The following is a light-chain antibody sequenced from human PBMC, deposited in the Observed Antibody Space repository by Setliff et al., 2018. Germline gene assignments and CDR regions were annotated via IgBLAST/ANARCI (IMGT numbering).Light chain of an antibody. CDR2: DVS. Sequence: QSVLTQPRSVSGSPGQSVTISCTGTSSDVGGYKYVSWYQQHPGKAPKLMIYDVSKRPSGVPDRFSGSKSGNTASLTISGLQAEDEADYYCCSYAGSYTSLYVFGTGDQVTVL. J-gene: IGLJ1*01. CDR3: CSYAGSYTSLYV. V-gene: IGLV2-11*01. CDR1: SSDVGGYKY.